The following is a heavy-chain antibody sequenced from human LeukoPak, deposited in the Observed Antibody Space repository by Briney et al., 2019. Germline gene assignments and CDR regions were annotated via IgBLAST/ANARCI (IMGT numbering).Heavy chain of an antibody. V-gene: IGHV3-30-3*01. CDR3: ARDTVNAPFVVSLDY. Sequence: PGGSLRLSCAASGFTFSDYAMHWVRQAPGKGLEWVADISFDGSNKFYADSVKGRFTISRDTSKNTLYLQLNSLRAEDTAVYYCARDTVNAPFVVSLDYWGQGALVTVSS. CDR2: ISFDGSNK. J-gene: IGHJ4*02. D-gene: IGHD2-8*01. CDR1: GFTFSDYA.